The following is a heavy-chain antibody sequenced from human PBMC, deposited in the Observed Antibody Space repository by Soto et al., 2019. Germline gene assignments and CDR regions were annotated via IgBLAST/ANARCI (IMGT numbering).Heavy chain of an antibody. V-gene: IGHV3-33*01. J-gene: IGHJ3*02. D-gene: IGHD6-13*01. Sequence: GGSLRLSCAASGFTFSSYGMHWVRQAPGKGLEWVAVIWYDGSNKYYVDSVKGRFTISRDNSKNTLYLQMNSLRAEDTAVYYCARPYSSSWRHDAFDIWGQGTMVTVSS. CDR1: GFTFSSYG. CDR2: IWYDGSNK. CDR3: ARPYSSSWRHDAFDI.